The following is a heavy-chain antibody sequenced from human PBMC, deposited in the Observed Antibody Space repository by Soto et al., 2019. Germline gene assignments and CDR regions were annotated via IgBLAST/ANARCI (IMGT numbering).Heavy chain of an antibody. V-gene: IGHV1-8*01. CDR2: MNPNSGNK. CDR3: ARGRSGFGSSWIGINWFDP. J-gene: IGHJ5*02. D-gene: IGHD6-13*01. CDR1: GSTFTSYD. Sequence: GASVKVSCKASGSTFTSYDINWVRQATGQGLEWMGWMNPNSGNKGYAQKFQGRVTMTRNSSISTAYMELSSLRSEDTAVYYCARGRSGFGSSWIGINWFDPWGQRTLGTVSS.